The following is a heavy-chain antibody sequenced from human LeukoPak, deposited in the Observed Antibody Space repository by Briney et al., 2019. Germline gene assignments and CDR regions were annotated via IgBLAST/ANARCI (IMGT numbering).Heavy chain of an antibody. CDR2: ISYDGSNK. CDR3: TGHSGYAATPYWNY. V-gene: IGHV3-30-3*01. J-gene: IGHJ4*02. Sequence: GGSLRLSCAASGFTVSSNYMSWVRQAPGKGLEWVAVISYDGSNKYYADSVKGRFTISRDNSKNTLYLQMNSLKAEDTAVYYCTGHSGYAATPYWNYWGQGTLVTVSS. D-gene: IGHD5-12*01. CDR1: GFTVSSNY.